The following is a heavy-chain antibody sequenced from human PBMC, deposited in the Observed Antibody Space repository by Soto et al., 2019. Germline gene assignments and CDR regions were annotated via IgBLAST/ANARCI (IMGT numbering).Heavy chain of an antibody. J-gene: IGHJ6*02. Sequence: VGSLRLSCAASGFTFSSYGMHWVRQAPGKGLEWVAVVSYDGSNKYYADSVKGRFTISRDNSKNTLYLQMNSLRAEDTAVYYCAKDIRVYCSSTSCYTGRYYYYGMDVWGQGTTVTVSS. CDR2: VSYDGSNK. CDR3: AKDIRVYCSSTSCYTGRYYYYGMDV. V-gene: IGHV3-30*18. CDR1: GFTFSSYG. D-gene: IGHD2-2*02.